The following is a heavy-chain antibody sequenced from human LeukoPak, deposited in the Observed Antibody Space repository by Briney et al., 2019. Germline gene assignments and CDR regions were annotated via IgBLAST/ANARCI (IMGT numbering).Heavy chain of an antibody. CDR3: GRSPDGVDN. V-gene: IGHV3-7*01. CDR2: IKEDGSEI. J-gene: IGHJ4*02. CDR1: GFIFNNYW. Sequence: GGPLRLSCAASGFIFNNYWMTWVRQTPGKGLEFVANIKEDGSEIFYQDSVKGRFTISRDNAKNSLYLQMNSLRVEDTAVYYCGRSPDGVDNWGQGTLVTVSS. D-gene: IGHD3-10*01.